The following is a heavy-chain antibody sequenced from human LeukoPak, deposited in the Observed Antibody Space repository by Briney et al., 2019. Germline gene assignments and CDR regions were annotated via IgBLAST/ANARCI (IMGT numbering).Heavy chain of an antibody. V-gene: IGHV4-59*01. CDR1: GVTISSYS. CDR2: IYYSGST. CDR3: GIVSSGCVAFDY. Sequence: PSETLCLSCTVSGVTISSYSLSWVRRPPGKGLEWVGGIYYSGSTTSNPSLKSRVSTSEDTSQSQISLKLSSVPTADTAVYYCGIVSSGCVAFDYWGEGTLVTVSS. D-gene: IGHD3-22*01. J-gene: IGHJ4*02.